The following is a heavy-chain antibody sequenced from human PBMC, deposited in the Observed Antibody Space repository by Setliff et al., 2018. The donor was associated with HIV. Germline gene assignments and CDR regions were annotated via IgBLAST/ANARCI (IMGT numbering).Heavy chain of an antibody. V-gene: IGHV1-18*01. Sequence: ASVKVSCKASGYSLSTYAISWVRQVPGQGLEWMGWIDSNNGNRNFAQKFLGRVTMTTDISTNTAYMEVRSLSFDDTAVYYCVRLTADRTNYYYYMDVWGKGTTVTVSS. CDR2: IDSNNGNR. CDR1: GYSLSTYA. D-gene: IGHD2-8*01. J-gene: IGHJ6*03. CDR3: VRLTADRTNYYYYMDV.